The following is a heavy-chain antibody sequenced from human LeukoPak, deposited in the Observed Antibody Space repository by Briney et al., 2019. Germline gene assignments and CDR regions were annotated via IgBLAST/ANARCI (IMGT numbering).Heavy chain of an antibody. CDR3: ARGSGGNYKAFDY. J-gene: IGHJ4*02. CDR1: GYSISSGYY. D-gene: IGHD1-26*01. Sequence: SETLSLTCAVSGYSISSGYYWGWIRQPPGKGLEWIGSIYHSGSTYYNPSLKSRVTISVDTSKNQFSLKLSSVTAADTAVYYCARGSGGNYKAFDYWGQGTLVTVSS. V-gene: IGHV4-38-2*01. CDR2: IYHSGST.